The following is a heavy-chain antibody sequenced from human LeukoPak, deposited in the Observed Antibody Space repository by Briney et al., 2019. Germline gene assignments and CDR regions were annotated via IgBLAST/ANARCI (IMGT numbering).Heavy chain of an antibody. V-gene: IGHV4-39*02. J-gene: IGHJ4*02. Sequence: SETLSLTCTVSGGSISSSSYYWGWIRQPPGKGLEWIGSIYYSGSTYYNPSLKSRVTISVDTSKNQFSLKLSSVTAADTAVYCCAREAGNAPDYWGQGTLVTVSS. CDR1: GGSISSSSYY. CDR2: IYYSGST. D-gene: IGHD4-23*01. CDR3: AREAGNAPDY.